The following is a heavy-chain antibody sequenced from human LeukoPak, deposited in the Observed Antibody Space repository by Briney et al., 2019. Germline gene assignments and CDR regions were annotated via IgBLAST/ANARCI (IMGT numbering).Heavy chain of an antibody. CDR2: IKQDGSER. J-gene: IGHJ4*02. CDR3: ARDEGYSGYQFDY. D-gene: IGHD5-12*01. Sequence: GGSLRLSCAASGFTFSSYWMTWVRQAPGKGLEWVANIKQDGSERYYVDSVKGRFTISRDNVKNSLYLQMNSLRAEDTAVYYCARDEGYSGYQFDYWGQGTLVTVSS. V-gene: IGHV3-7*01. CDR1: GFTFSSYW.